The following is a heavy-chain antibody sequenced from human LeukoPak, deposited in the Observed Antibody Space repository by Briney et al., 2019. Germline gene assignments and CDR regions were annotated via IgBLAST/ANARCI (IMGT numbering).Heavy chain of an antibody. V-gene: IGHV4-39*07. Sequence: SETLSLTCTVSGGSISSSSYYWGWIRQPPGKGLEWIGNIYYSGSTYYNPSLKSRVTISVDTSKNQFSLKLSSVTAADTAVYYCARAPNGYDPSKVDYWGQGTLVTVSS. CDR1: GGSISSSSYY. CDR2: IYYSGST. J-gene: IGHJ4*02. D-gene: IGHD5-12*01. CDR3: ARAPNGYDPSKVDY.